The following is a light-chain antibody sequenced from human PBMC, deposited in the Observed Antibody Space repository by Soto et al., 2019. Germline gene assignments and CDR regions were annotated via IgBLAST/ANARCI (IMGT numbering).Light chain of an antibody. Sequence: NFMLTQPHSVSESPGKTVTISCTGSSGSIASNYVQWYQQRPGSAPTTVIYEDNQRPSGVPDRFSGSIDSSSNSASLTISGLKTEDEADYYCQSYDSSNHSVVFGGVTKLTVL. CDR1: SGSIASNY. J-gene: IGLJ2*01. V-gene: IGLV6-57*02. CDR3: QSYDSSNHSVV. CDR2: EDN.